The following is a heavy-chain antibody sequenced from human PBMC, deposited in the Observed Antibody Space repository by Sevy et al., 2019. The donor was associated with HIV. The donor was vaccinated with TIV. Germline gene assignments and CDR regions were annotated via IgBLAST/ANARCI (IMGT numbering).Heavy chain of an antibody. J-gene: IGHJ4*02. CDR3: AKQRDYGGNSDFDY. D-gene: IGHD4-17*01. CDR2: IKQDGSEK. Sequence: GGSLRLSCAGSGFSFSSYWMSWVRQAPGKGLEWVANIKQDGSEKDYVDSVKGRFTISRDNAKNSLYLQMNSLRAEDTAVYYCAKQRDYGGNSDFDYWGQGTLVTVSS. V-gene: IGHV3-7*03. CDR1: GFSFSSYW.